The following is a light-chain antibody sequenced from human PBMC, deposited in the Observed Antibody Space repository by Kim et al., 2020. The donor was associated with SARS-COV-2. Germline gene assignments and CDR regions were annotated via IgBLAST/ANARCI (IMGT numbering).Light chain of an antibody. CDR1: NIGSKT. CDR3: PVWDSSVGA. Sequence: SYELTQPPSVSVAPGKTARITCGGNNIGSKTVHWYQQKPGQAPVLVIYYDSDRPSGIPERFSASNSGNTATLTISRVEAGDEADYYCPVWDSSVGAFGTG. J-gene: IGLJ1*01. V-gene: IGLV3-21*04. CDR2: YDS.